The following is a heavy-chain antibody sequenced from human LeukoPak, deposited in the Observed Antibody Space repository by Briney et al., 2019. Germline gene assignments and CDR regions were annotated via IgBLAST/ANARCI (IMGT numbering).Heavy chain of an antibody. V-gene: IGHV3-74*03. D-gene: IGHD2-2*01. J-gene: IGHJ4*02. CDR2: IESDGRRT. CDR1: GFTFSSTW. Sequence: PGGSLRLSCAASGFTFSSTWMHWVRQVPGKGLVWVARIESDGRRTTYAESVKGRFTISRDNAKNTLYLEMNSLRVEDTAVYYCARDWYHAIDYWGQGTLVTVSS. CDR3: ARDWYHAIDY.